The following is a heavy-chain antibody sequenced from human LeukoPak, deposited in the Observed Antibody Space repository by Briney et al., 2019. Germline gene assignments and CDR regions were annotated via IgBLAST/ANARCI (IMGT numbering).Heavy chain of an antibody. CDR3: AARRGYYHYMDV. D-gene: IGHD3-3*01. J-gene: IGHJ6*03. CDR1: GFTFSSYA. CDR2: ISNTGSNT. Sequence: GGSLRLSCATSGFTFSSYAVAWVRQAPGKGLEWVSSISNTGSNTYYADSVKGRFTISRDNSKNTLSLQMDSLTAEDTAVYYCAARRGYYHYMDVWGKGTTVTVSS. V-gene: IGHV3-23*01.